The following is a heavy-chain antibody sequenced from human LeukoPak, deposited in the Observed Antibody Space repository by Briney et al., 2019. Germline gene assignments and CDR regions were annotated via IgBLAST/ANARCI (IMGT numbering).Heavy chain of an antibody. V-gene: IGHV4-59*11. CDR3: ARAIGARRFDY. CDR1: GGSISSHY. CDR2: IYYSGST. Sequence: SETLSLTCTVSGGSISSHYWSWIRQPPGKGLEWIGYIYYSGSTNYNPSLKSRVTISVDTSKNQFSLKLSSVTAADTAVYYCARAIGARRFDYWGEGTLVTVSS. J-gene: IGHJ4*02. D-gene: IGHD6-6*01.